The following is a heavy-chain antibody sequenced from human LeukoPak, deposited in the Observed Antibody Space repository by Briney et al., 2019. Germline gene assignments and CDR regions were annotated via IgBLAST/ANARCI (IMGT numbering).Heavy chain of an antibody. CDR2: IRDDGSEK. CDR3: ATDRKAGSWDPRFNY. J-gene: IGHJ4*02. V-gene: IGHV3-7*04. CDR1: GFTFSDYW. D-gene: IGHD1-14*01. Sequence: GGSLRLSCAASGFTFSDYWMLWVRQAPGKGPEWVANIRDDGSEKNYVDSVKGRLTISRDNAQMSLYLQMDSLRVDDTAVYYCATDRKAGSWDPRFNYGGQGTLVTVSS.